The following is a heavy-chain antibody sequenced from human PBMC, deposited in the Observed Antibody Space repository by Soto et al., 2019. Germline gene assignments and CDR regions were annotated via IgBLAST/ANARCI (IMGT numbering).Heavy chain of an antibody. CDR3: ARGNHRWLQLWYFDL. CDR2: IIPIFGTA. V-gene: IGHV1-69*12. J-gene: IGHJ2*01. D-gene: IGHD5-12*01. CDR1: GGTFSSYT. Sequence: QVQLVQSGAEVKKPGSSVTVSCKASGGTFSSYTISWVRQAPGQGLEWMGGIIPIFGTANYAQKFQGRVTISAAEATSTAYMELSSLRSGDTAVYYCARGNHRWLQLWYFDLWGRGTLVTVSS.